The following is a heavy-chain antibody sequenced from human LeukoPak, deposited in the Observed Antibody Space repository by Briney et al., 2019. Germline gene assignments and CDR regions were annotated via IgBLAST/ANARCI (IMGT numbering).Heavy chain of an antibody. V-gene: IGHV1-18*01. Sequence: ASVKVSCKASGYTFTSYGISWVRQAPGQGLEWMGWISAYNGNTNYAQKLQGRVTMTTDTSTSTAYMELRSLRSDDTAVYYCARDLLPAAAGTCWFDPWGQGTLVTVS. CDR2: ISAYNGNT. D-gene: IGHD6-13*01. CDR3: ARDLLPAAAGTCWFDP. CDR1: GYTFTSYG. J-gene: IGHJ5*02.